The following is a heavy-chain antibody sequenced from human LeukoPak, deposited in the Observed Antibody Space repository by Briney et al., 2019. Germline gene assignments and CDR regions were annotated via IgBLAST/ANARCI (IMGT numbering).Heavy chain of an antibody. Sequence: GGSLRLSCAASGFTFSSYAMHWVRQAPGKGLEWVAVISNDGSNKYYAESVKGRFTISRDNSKNTLYLQMNSLRAEDTAVYYCAKDVSYWGQGTLVTVSS. J-gene: IGHJ4*02. CDR3: AKDVSY. CDR2: ISNDGSNK. V-gene: IGHV3-30-3*01. D-gene: IGHD5/OR15-5a*01. CDR1: GFTFSSYA.